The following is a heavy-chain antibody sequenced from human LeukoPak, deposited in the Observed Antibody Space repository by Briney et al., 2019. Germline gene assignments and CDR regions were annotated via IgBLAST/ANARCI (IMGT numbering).Heavy chain of an antibody. J-gene: IGHJ6*03. CDR1: GFSFSNSG. D-gene: IGHD3-10*01. CDR2: ISGSGETT. CDR3: AKGAWGGRFGSYYMDV. V-gene: IGHV3-23*01. Sequence: GGTLRLSCAASGFSFSNSGMTWVRQAPGKGLEWVSAISGSGETTYYADSVKGRFTISRDNSKNTLYLQMNSLRAEDTAVYYCAKGAWGGRFGSYYMDVWGKGTTVTISS.